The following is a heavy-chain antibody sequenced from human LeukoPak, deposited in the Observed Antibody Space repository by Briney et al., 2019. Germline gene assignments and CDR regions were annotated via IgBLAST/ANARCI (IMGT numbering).Heavy chain of an antibody. J-gene: IGHJ3*02. Sequence: ASVKVSCKASGFTFTSHSMHWVRQAPGQRLEWMGWINAANGDTKYSQKFQGRVTITTDTSASTAYMELSSLRSEDTAVYYCARETVSTQNDAFDIWGQGTMVTVSS. CDR2: INAANGDT. CDR3: ARETVSTQNDAFDI. V-gene: IGHV1-3*01. D-gene: IGHD5/OR15-5a*01. CDR1: GFTFTSHS.